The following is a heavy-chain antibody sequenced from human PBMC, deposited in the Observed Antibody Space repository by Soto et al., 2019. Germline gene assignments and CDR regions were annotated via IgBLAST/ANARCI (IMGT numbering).Heavy chain of an antibody. V-gene: IGHV3-23*01. J-gene: IGHJ6*02. Sequence: VQLLESGGGLVQPGGSLKLSCAASGFTFSTYAISWVRQAPGKGLEWVSIISGSGDTAYYADSVKGRFTVSRDNSKNTVDLQMNSLRAEDAAVYYCARGSSPVSSYYGVGVWGQGTSVTVSS. CDR1: GFTFSTYA. CDR3: ARGSSPVSSYYGVGV. CDR2: ISGSGDTA.